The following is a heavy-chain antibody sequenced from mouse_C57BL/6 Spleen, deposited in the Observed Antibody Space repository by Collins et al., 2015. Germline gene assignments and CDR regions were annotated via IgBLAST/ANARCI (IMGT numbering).Heavy chain of an antibody. D-gene: IGHD1-1*01. J-gene: IGHJ2*01. V-gene: IGHV3-6*01. Sequence: DGSNNYNPSLKNRISITRDTSKNQFFLKLNSVTTEDTATYYCASERIISTAYYFDYWGPGTTLTVSS. CDR3: ASERIISTAYYFDY. CDR2: DGSN.